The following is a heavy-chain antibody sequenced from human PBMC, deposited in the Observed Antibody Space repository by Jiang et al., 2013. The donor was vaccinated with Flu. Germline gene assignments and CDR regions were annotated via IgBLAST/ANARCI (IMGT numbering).Heavy chain of an antibody. D-gene: IGHD6-19*01. CDR2: IYTMGAP. CDR3: ARVDRYSSGWYLDY. J-gene: IGHJ4*02. Sequence: KGLEWIGRIYTMGAPTXPSLKSRVTMSVDTSKNQFSLKLSSVTAADTAVYYCARVDRYSSGWYLDYWGQGTLVTVSS. V-gene: IGHV4-4*07.